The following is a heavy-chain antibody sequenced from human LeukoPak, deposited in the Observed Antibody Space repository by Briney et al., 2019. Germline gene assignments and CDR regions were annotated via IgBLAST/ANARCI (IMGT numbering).Heavy chain of an antibody. D-gene: IGHD6-13*01. V-gene: IGHV4-34*01. CDR1: GGSFSGYY. CDR3: ARELASTAAGDDAFDI. CDR2: INHSGST. J-gene: IGHJ3*02. Sequence: SETPSLTCAVYGGSFSGYYWSWIRQPPGKGLEWIGEINHSGSTNYNPSLKSRVTISVDTSKNQFSLKLSSVTAADTAVYYCARELASTAAGDDAFDIWGQGTMVTVSS.